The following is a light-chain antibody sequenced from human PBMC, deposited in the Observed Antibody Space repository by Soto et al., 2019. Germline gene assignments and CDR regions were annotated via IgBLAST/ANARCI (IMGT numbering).Light chain of an antibody. CDR3: HQYGDPSWT. V-gene: IGKV3-20*01. J-gene: IGKJ1*01. CDR1: QSFXSRY. CDR2: GAS. Sequence: IASTQSPCTLSLSPGESATLSCRASQSFXSRYLAWYQQKPGQAPRLPXYGASSRATGIPDRFSGSGSGTDFTLTISRLEPEDFATYYCHQYGDPSWTFGQGTKVDIK.